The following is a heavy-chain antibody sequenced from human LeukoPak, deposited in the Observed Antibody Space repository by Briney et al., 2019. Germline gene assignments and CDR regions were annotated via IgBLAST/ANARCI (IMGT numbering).Heavy chain of an antibody. CDR3: ARDYGGSSPFDY. CDR1: GFTFYTYG. Sequence: GGSLRLSCAASGFTFYTYGMHWVRQAPGKGLEWVSVIANDGTNEYYADSVKGRFTISRDNSKNTLYLQMNSLRAEDTAVYYCARDYGGSSPFDYWGQGTLVTVSS. D-gene: IGHD4-23*01. V-gene: IGHV3-30*03. J-gene: IGHJ4*02. CDR2: IANDGTNE.